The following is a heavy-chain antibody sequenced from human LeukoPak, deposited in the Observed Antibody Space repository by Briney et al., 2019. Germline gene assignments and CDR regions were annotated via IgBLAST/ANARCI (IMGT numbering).Heavy chain of an antibody. CDR3: ARITGYDSSGYYVDY. V-gene: IGHV2-70*11. D-gene: IGHD3-22*01. J-gene: IGHJ4*02. Sequence: SGPTLVNPTQTLTLTCTFSGFSLRTSGMCLSWIRQPPGKALEWLARIDWDDDKYYSTSLETRLTISKDTSKNQVVLTMTNMDPGDTGPDFWARITGYDSSGYYVDYWGQGTLVTVSS. CDR1: GFSLRTSGMC. CDR2: IDWDDDK.